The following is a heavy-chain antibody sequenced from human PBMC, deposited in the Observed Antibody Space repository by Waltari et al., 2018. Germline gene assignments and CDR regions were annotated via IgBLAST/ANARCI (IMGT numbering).Heavy chain of an antibody. V-gene: IGHV4-61*02. CDR1: GGSITTDNYY. Sequence: QVQLQESGPGLVKPSQTLSLTCTVSGGSITTDNYYWNWIRQPAEKGLEWIGRIYNTGSTTYNPSLKSRVTISVDTSKNQFSLNLKSVTAADTAVYYCARGGDGSGSEDFDYWGQGTLVIVSS. D-gene: IGHD3-10*01. CDR2: IYNTGST. J-gene: IGHJ4*02. CDR3: ARGGDGSGSEDFDY.